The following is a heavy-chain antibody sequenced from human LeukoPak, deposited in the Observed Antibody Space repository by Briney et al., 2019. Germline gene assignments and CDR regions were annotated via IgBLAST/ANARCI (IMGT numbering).Heavy chain of an antibody. CDR3: AEGTTG. V-gene: IGHV3-7*01. Sequence: GGSLRLSCAASGFTFSSYAMSWVRQAPGRGLEWVANINQDGSGKYYVDSVKGRFTISRDNAKNSLYLQMNSLRSEDTAIYYCAEGTTGWGQGTLVTVSS. J-gene: IGHJ1*01. CDR2: INQDGSGK. D-gene: IGHD1-1*01. CDR1: GFTFSSYA.